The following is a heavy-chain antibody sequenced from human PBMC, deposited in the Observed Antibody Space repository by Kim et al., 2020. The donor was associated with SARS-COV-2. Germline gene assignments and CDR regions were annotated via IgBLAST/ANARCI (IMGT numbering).Heavy chain of an antibody. V-gene: IGHV4-34*01. CDR2: SGSS. J-gene: IGHJ4*02. CDR3: ARGVPGY. Sequence: SGSSQYNPPLKSRVTISADTTKNQFSLKRTSVTAADSAVYYCARGVPGYWGQGTLVTVSS.